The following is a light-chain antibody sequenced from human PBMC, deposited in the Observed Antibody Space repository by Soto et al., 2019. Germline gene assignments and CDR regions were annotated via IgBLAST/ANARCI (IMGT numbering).Light chain of an antibody. CDR3: HSYDTSLTGEG. Sequence: QSVLTQPASVSGSPGQSITISCTGTTSDIGDYNYVSWYQHLPDKVPKLVISLVSNRPSGVSNRFSGSKSGNTASLTITGLQAEDEADYYCHSYDTSLTGEGVGGGTK. J-gene: IGLJ2*01. CDR2: LVS. V-gene: IGLV2-14*01. CDR1: TSDIGDYNY.